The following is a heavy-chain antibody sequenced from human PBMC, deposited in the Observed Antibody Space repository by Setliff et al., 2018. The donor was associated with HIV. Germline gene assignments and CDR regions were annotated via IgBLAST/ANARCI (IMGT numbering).Heavy chain of an antibody. Sequence: KTSETLSLTCAVSGTSISSGFYWGWIRQPPGKGLEWIGSIYHSGITYYNPSLKSRVTISVDTSKNQFSLKLSSVTAADTAVYYCARFWEMATIISYWGQGTLVTVSS. CDR2: IYHSGIT. D-gene: IGHD5-12*01. J-gene: IGHJ4*02. CDR3: ARFWEMATIISY. V-gene: IGHV4-38-2*01. CDR1: GTSISSGFY.